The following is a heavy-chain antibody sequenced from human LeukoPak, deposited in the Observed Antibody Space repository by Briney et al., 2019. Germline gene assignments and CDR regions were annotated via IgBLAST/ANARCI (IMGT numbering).Heavy chain of an antibody. J-gene: IGHJ4*02. CDR3: ARVAAKSGYSYDY. D-gene: IGHD3-3*01. Sequence: PSETLSLTCTVSGGSISSGGYYWSWIRQHPGKGLEWIGYIYYSGGTYYNPSLKSRVTISVDTSKNQFSLKLSSVTAADTAVYYCARVAAKSGYSYDYWGQGTLVTVSS. CDR1: GGSISSGGYY. V-gene: IGHV4-31*03. CDR2: IYYSGGT.